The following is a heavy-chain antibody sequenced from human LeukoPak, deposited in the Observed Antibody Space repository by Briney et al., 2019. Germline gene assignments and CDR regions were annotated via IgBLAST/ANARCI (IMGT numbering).Heavy chain of an antibody. J-gene: IGHJ4*02. CDR3: ARAGYDSSGYYSY. CDR2: INPNSGGT. D-gene: IGHD3-22*01. V-gene: IGHV1-2*06. CDR1: GYTFTGYY. Sequence: ASVKVSCKASGYTFTGYYMHWVRQAPGQGLEWMGRINPNSGGTNYAQKFQGRVTMTRDTSISTAYMELSRLRSDDTAVYYCARAGYDSSGYYSYWGQGTLVTVSS.